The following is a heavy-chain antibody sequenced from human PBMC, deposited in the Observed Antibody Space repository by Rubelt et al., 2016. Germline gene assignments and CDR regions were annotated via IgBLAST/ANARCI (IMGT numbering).Heavy chain of an antibody. D-gene: IGHD5-12*01. J-gene: IGHJ5*02. V-gene: IGHV3-53*04. Sequence: YYADSVKGRFTISRHNSKNTLYLQMNSLRAEDTAVYYCARGFAVATIIKLPQFGYNWFDPWGQGTLVTVSS. CDR3: ARGFAVATIIKLPQFGYNWFDP.